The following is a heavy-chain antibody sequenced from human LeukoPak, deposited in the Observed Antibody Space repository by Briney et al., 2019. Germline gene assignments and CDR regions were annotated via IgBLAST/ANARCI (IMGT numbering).Heavy chain of an antibody. V-gene: IGHV4-59*01. Sequence: PSETLSLTCTVSGGSISSYYWSWIRQPPGKGLEWIGYIYYSGSTNYNPSLKSRVTISVDTSKNQISLKLSSVTAADTAVYYCARSYYDSSGYYGRTYYYGMDVWGQGTTVTVSS. CDR3: ARSYYDSSGYYGRTYYYGMDV. CDR1: GGSISSYY. CDR2: IYYSGST. J-gene: IGHJ6*02. D-gene: IGHD3-22*01.